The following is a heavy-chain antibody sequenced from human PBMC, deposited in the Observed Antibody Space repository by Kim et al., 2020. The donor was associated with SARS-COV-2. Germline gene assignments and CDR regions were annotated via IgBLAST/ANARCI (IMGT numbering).Heavy chain of an antibody. V-gene: IGHV5-51*01. D-gene: IGHD2-21*02. CDR3: ARDTAFDY. J-gene: IGHJ4*02. Sequence: DSDTRYSPSIQGRVTISVDKSISTAYLQWHSLEVSDTAVYYCARDTAFDYWGQGTLVTVSS. CDR2: DSDT.